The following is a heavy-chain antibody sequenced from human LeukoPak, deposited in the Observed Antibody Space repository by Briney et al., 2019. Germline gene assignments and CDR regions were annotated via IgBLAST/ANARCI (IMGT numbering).Heavy chain of an antibody. J-gene: IGHJ4*02. CDR3: ARYGPEVYYFDY. D-gene: IGHD4-17*01. V-gene: IGHV3-30*03. CDR1: GFTFSSYG. Sequence: PGRSLRLSCAAYGFTFSSYGMHWGRQAPGKGLEWVAVISYDGSNKYYADSVKGRFTISRDNSKNTLYLQMNSLRAEDTAVYYCARYGPEVYYFDYWGQGPLVTVSS. CDR2: ISYDGSNK.